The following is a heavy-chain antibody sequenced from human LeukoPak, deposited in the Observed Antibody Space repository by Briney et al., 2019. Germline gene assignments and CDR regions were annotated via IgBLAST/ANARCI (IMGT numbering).Heavy chain of an antibody. Sequence: GGSLRLSCAASGFTVSSNSMSWVRQAPGKGPEWVSVIYSVGNTFDADSVKGRFTISRDNSKNTLYLQMNSLRAEDTAVYYCARDRAGGSGFDYWGQGTLITVSS. CDR3: ARDRAGGSGFDY. J-gene: IGHJ4*02. D-gene: IGHD1-1*01. V-gene: IGHV3-53*01. CDR2: IYSVGNT. CDR1: GFTVSSNS.